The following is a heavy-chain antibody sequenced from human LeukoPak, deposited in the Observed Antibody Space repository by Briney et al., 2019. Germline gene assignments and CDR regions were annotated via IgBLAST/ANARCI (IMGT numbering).Heavy chain of an antibody. J-gene: IGHJ6*02. V-gene: IGHV3-11*05. Sequence: PGGSLRLSCAASGFTFSDYYMSWIRQAPGRGLEWVSYISSSSSYKNYEDSVRGRFTISRDNANISLFLQMNSLRADDTAVYYCARDRVTMVRGTGSGLDVWGQGTTVTVSS. CDR3: ARDRVTMVRGTGSGLDV. CDR1: GFTFSDYY. CDR2: ISSSSSYK. D-gene: IGHD3-10*01.